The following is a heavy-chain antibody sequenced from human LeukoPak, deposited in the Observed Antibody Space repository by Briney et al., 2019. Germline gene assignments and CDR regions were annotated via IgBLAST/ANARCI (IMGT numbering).Heavy chain of an antibody. CDR1: GGSFSGYY. CDR3: ARGLTRSSGWYSGWFDP. CDR2: INHSGST. D-gene: IGHD6-19*01. V-gene: IGHV4-34*01. Sequence: PSETLSLTCAVYGGSFSGYYWSWIRQPPGKGLEWIGEINHSGSTNYNPSLKSRVTISVDTSKNQFSLKLSSVTAADTAVYYCARGLTRSSGWYSGWFDPWGQGTLVTVSS. J-gene: IGHJ5*02.